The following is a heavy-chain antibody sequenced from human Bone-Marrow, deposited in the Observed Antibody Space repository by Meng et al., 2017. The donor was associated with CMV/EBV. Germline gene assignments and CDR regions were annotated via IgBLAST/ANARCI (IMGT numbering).Heavy chain of an antibody. CDR1: GFTFDDYA. CDR2: ISWNSVGI. J-gene: IGHJ5*02. CDR3: ARDKLAGTLRNNWFDP. D-gene: IGHD1-1*01. Sequence: SLKISCAASGFTFDDYAMHWVRRVPGKGLEWGSGISWNSVGIGYADSVKGRFTISRDNAKNSLYLQMNSLRAEDTAVYYCARDKLAGTLRNNWFDPWGQGTLVTVSS. V-gene: IGHV3-9*01.